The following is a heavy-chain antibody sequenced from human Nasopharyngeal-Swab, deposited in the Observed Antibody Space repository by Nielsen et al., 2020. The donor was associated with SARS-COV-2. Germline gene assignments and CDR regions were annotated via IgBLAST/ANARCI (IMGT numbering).Heavy chain of an antibody. CDR3: ARGCVLTGPSCYYYGMDV. D-gene: IGHD3-9*01. CDR1: GFTFSSYN. Sequence: GGSLRLSCAASGFTFSSYNMNWVRQAPGKGLEWVSSISSSSSYIYYADSVKGRFTISRDNAKNSLYLQMNSLRAEDTAVYYCARGCVLTGPSCYYYGMDVWSQGTTVTVSS. V-gene: IGHV3-21*01. J-gene: IGHJ6*02. CDR2: ISSSSSYI.